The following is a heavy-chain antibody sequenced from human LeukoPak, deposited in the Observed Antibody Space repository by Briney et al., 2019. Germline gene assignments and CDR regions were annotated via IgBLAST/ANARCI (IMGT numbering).Heavy chain of an antibody. D-gene: IGHD6-13*01. CDR3: AKDLGGIAAAVAFDY. CDR2: ISGSGGST. Sequence: PGGSLRLSCAASGFTFSSYAMSWVRQAPGKGLEWVPAISGSGGSTYYADSVKGRFTISRDNSKNTLYLRMNSLRAEDTAVYYCAKDLGGIAAAVAFDYWGQGTLVTVSS. J-gene: IGHJ4*02. CDR1: GFTFSSYA. V-gene: IGHV3-23*01.